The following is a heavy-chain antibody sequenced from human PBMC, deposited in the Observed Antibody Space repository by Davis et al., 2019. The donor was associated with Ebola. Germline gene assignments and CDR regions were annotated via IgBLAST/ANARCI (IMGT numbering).Heavy chain of an antibody. J-gene: IGHJ4*02. Sequence: PGGSLRLSCAASGFTFSSYAMHWVRQAPGKGLEWVAVISYDGSNKYYADSVKDRFTISRDNSKNTLYLQMNSLRAEDTAVYYCARVGRARAGGLFDYWGQGTLVTVSS. D-gene: IGHD3-10*01. CDR2: ISYDGSNK. CDR1: GFTFSSYA. V-gene: IGHV3-30-3*01. CDR3: ARVGRARAGGLFDY.